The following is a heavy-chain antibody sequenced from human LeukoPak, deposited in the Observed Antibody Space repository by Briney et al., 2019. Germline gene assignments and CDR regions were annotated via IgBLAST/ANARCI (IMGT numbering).Heavy chain of an antibody. CDR3: AKDGGVWFGESNDY. CDR2: ISGSGGST. V-gene: IGHV3-23*01. D-gene: IGHD3-10*01. Sequence: PGGSLRPSCAASGITFSSYGMSWVRQAPGKGLEWVSAISGSGGSTYYADSVKGRFTISRDNSKNTLYLQMNSLRVEDTAVYYCAKDGGVWFGESNDYWGQGTLVTVSS. CDR1: GITFSSYG. J-gene: IGHJ4*02.